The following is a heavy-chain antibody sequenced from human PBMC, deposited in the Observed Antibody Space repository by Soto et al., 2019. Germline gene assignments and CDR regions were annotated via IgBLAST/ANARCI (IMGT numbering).Heavy chain of an antibody. J-gene: IGHJ6*01. D-gene: IGHD3-10*01. CDR3: ARAGKYYYGSGSLYYYGMDV. CDR2: ISGYNGNT. CDR1: GYTFTSYG. Sequence: QVQLVQSGAEVKKPGASVKVSCKASGYTFTSYGVSWVRQAPGQGLDWMGWISGYNGNTNYAQKLQGRVTMTTDTSTSTAYMELGSLRSYVTAVYYCARAGKYYYGSGSLYYYGMDVWGQVITVTVSS. V-gene: IGHV1-18*04.